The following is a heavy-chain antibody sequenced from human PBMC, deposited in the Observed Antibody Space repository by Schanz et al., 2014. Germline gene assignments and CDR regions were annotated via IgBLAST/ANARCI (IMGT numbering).Heavy chain of an antibody. CDR2: ISGSGGST. J-gene: IGHJ4*02. CDR1: GFTFSTYA. Sequence: VQLVESGGGVVQPGGSLRLSCAASGFTFSTYAMSWVRQAPGKGLEWVSAISGSGGSTYYADSVKGRFTISRDNSENTLYLQMNSLSADDTAVFYCAKQIHYDILTVTRNWGQGTLVTVSS. D-gene: IGHD3-9*01. V-gene: IGHV3-23*04. CDR3: AKQIHYDILTVTRN.